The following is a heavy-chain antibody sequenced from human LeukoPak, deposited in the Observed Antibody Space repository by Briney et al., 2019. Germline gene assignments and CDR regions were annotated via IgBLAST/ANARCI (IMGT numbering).Heavy chain of an antibody. J-gene: IGHJ5*02. Sequence: ASVKVSCKASGYTFTSYGISWVRQAPGQGLEWMGWISAYNGNTNYAQKLQGRVTMTTDTSTSTAYTELRSLRSDDTAVYYCARDFSYYDFWSGYRHPNWFDPWGQGTLVTVSS. CDR2: ISAYNGNT. V-gene: IGHV1-18*01. D-gene: IGHD3-3*01. CDR3: ARDFSYYDFWSGYRHPNWFDP. CDR1: GYTFTSYG.